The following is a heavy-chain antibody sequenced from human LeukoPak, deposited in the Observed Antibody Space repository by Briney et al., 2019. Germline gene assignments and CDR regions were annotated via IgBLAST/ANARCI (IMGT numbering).Heavy chain of an antibody. Sequence: KSSETLSLTCAVSGGSFSGYYWSWIRQPPGKGLEWIGEINHSGSTNYNPSLKSRVTISVDTSKNQFSLKLISVTAADTAVYYCARGVHGPRASRVVVPATSPNYYYYYMDVWGKGTTVTVSS. CDR2: INHSGST. CDR1: GGSFSGYY. CDR3: ARGVHGPRASRVVVPATSPNYYYYYMDV. D-gene: IGHD2-2*01. J-gene: IGHJ6*03. V-gene: IGHV4-34*01.